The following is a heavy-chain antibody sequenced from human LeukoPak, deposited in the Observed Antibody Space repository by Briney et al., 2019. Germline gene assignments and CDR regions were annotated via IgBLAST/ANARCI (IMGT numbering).Heavy chain of an antibody. CDR1: GFTFTNYE. Sequence: GSLRLSCTASGFTFTNYEMNWVRQAPGKGLEGVSYISSSGSSVYYADSVKGRFTISRDNAKNSVYLQMSSLRAEDTAVYYCASQWFGDFYFDYWGQGTLVTVPS. J-gene: IGHJ4*02. V-gene: IGHV3-48*03. CDR2: ISSSGSSV. D-gene: IGHD3-10*01. CDR3: ASQWFGDFYFDY.